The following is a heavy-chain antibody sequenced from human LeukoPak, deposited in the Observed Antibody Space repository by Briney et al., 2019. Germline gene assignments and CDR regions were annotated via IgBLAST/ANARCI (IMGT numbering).Heavy chain of an antibody. V-gene: IGHV3-11*04. CDR2: ITNRGSTI. CDR3: ASLTDDSGYDNGVLYYYYYGMDV. D-gene: IGHD5-12*01. J-gene: IGHJ6*02. Sequence: GGSLRLSCAASGFTFSDYYMSWIRQAPGKGLEWISYITNRGSTIYYADSVKGRFTISRDNAKNSLYLQMNNLRVEDTAVYYCASLTDDSGYDNGVLYYYYYGMDVWGQGTTVTVSS. CDR1: GFTFSDYY.